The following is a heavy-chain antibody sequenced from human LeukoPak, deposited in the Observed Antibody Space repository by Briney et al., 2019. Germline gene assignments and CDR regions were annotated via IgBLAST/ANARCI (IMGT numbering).Heavy chain of an antibody. CDR3: ARRSGYCSGGSCYGHAFDI. Sequence: ASVKVSCKASGYTFTSYYMHWVRQAPGQGLEWMGIINPSGGSTSYAQKFRGRVTMTRDTSTSTVYMELSSLRSEDTAVYYCARRSGYCSGGSCYGHAFDIWGQGTMVTVSS. J-gene: IGHJ3*02. D-gene: IGHD2-15*01. CDR1: GYTFTSYY. V-gene: IGHV1-46*01. CDR2: INPSGGST.